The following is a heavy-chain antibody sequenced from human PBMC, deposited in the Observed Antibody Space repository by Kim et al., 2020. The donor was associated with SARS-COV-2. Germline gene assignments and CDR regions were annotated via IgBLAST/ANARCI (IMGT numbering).Heavy chain of an antibody. Sequence: GGSLRLSCAASGFTFSDYYMSWIRQAPGKGLEWVSYISSSGSTIYDADSVKGRFTISRDNAKNSLYLQMNSMRAEGTAVYYCARVGSGYSNYYFDYWGQGTLVTVPS. CDR3: ARVGSGYSNYYFDY. J-gene: IGHJ4*02. CDR2: ISSSGSTI. CDR1: GFTFSDYY. V-gene: IGHV3-11*04. D-gene: IGHD5-12*01.